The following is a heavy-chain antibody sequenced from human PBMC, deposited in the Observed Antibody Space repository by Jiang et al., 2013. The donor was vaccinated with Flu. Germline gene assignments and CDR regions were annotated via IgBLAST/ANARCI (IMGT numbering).Heavy chain of an antibody. V-gene: IGHV5-51*03. CDR1: GYSFYGFW. D-gene: IGHD3-16*01. J-gene: IGHJ6*02. Sequence: AEVKKPGESLKISCKGSGYSFYGFWIVWVRQMPGKGLEWMGMIYPDDSKSRYSPSFQGQVTISVDKSISTAYLQWSRLKASGTAIYYCARKYGGVDGMDVWGQGTTVTVSS. CDR2: IYPDDSKS. CDR3: ARKYGGVDGMDV.